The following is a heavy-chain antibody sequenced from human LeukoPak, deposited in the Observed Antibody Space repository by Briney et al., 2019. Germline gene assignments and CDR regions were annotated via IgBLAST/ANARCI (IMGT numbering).Heavy chain of an antibody. Sequence: PGGSLRLSCAASGFTFSSYAMSWVRQAPGKGLEWVSAISGSGGSTYYADSVKGRFTISGDNSKNTLYLQMNSLTAEDTAVYYCARLHCSTISCYGKYYFDYWGQGTLVTVSS. CDR1: GFTFSSYA. CDR3: ARLHCSTISCYGKYYFDY. CDR2: ISGSGGST. V-gene: IGHV3-23*01. J-gene: IGHJ4*02. D-gene: IGHD2-2*01.